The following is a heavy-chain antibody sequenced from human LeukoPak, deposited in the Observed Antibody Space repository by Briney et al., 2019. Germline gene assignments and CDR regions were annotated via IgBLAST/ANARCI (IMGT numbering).Heavy chain of an antibody. J-gene: IGHJ4*02. Sequence: PGGSLRLSCAASGFTFSSYAMSWVRQAPGKGLEWVSAISGSGGSTYYADSVKGRFTISRDNSKNTLYLQMNSLRAEDTAVYYCAKELEVVAATRKVNSPRSGFDYWGQGTLVTVSS. D-gene: IGHD2-15*01. CDR2: ISGSGGST. CDR1: GFTFSSYA. V-gene: IGHV3-23*01. CDR3: AKELEVVAATRKVNSPRSGFDY.